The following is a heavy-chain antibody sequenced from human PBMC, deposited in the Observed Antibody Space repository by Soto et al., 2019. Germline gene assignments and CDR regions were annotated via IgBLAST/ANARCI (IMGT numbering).Heavy chain of an antibody. J-gene: IGHJ6*02. CDR1: GGSFSGYY. CDR2: INRSGST. Sequence: PSETLSLTCAVYGGSFSGYYWSWIRQPPGKGLEWIGEINRSGSTNYNPSLKSRVTISVDTSKNQFSLKLSSVTAADTAVYYCARGGPLLLWFGVDGMDVWGQGTTVTVSS. D-gene: IGHD3-10*01. CDR3: ARGGPLLLWFGVDGMDV. V-gene: IGHV4-34*01.